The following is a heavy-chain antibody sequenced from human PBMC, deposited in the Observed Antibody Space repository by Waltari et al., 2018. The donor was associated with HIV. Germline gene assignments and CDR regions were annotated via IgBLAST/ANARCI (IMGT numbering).Heavy chain of an antibody. CDR3: AKELRSGYSYYYYGMDV. Sequence: QGQLVESGGGVVQPGGSLRLPCAASGFSLSISLRDWVRQAPGKGLEWVTFIRYDGNTKYYADSVKGRFTISRDNSKNTLYLQMSSLRAEDTAVYYCAKELRSGYSYYYYGMDVWGQGTTVTVSS. CDR1: GFSLSISL. CDR2: IRYDGNTK. J-gene: IGHJ6*02. D-gene: IGHD2-15*01. V-gene: IGHV3-30*02.